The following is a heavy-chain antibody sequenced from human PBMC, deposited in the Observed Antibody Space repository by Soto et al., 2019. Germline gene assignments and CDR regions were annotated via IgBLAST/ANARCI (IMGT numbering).Heavy chain of an antibody. CDR1: GFSLSTSGVG. D-gene: IGHD2-2*01. J-gene: IGHJ6*02. V-gene: IGHV2-5*02. Sequence: SGPTLGNATQTLTLTCTFSGFSLSTSGVGVGWIRQPPGKALEWLALIYWDDDKRYSPSLKSRLTITEDTSKNQVVLTMTNMDPVDTATYYCALTPETPRTTLYPYYAIDVCRHGT. CDR2: IYWDDDK. CDR3: ALTPETPRTTLYPYYAIDV.